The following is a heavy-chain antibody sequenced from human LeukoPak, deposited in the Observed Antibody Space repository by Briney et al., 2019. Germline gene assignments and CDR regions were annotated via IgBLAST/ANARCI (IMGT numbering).Heavy chain of an antibody. CDR2: IHYSGRP. CDR1: GVSISGHY. CDR3: AGFGVDYDMDV. Sequence: SETLSLTCTVSGVSISGHYWTWIRQPPGKGLEWIGQIHYSGRPDYNPSLKRRVTISVDTSKNQLSLKVTSVTGADTAVYYCAGFGVDYDMDVWGQGTTVTVSS. V-gene: IGHV4-59*11. D-gene: IGHD3-16*01. J-gene: IGHJ6*02.